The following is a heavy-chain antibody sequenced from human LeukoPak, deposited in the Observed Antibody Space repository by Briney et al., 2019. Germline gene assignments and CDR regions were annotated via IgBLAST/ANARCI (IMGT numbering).Heavy chain of an antibody. V-gene: IGHV4-59*01. Sequence: SETLSLTCTVSSGSLSSNYWSWIRQPPGKGLEWIGYIYYSGSTSYNPSLKSRVTISIDTSKNQFSLKLSSVTAADTAVYYCARRGYDWAHGFYFDYWAQGTLVTVSS. CDR1: SGSLSSNY. J-gene: IGHJ4*02. CDR3: ARRGYDWAHGFYFDY. D-gene: IGHD5-12*01. CDR2: IYYSGST.